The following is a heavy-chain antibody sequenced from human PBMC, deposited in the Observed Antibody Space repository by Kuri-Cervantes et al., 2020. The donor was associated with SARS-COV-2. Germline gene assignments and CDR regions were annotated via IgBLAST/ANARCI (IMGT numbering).Heavy chain of an antibody. CDR1: GYSISSGYY. CDR2: IYHSGST. D-gene: IGHD2-2*01. Sequence: SQTLSLTCAVSGYSISSGYYWGWIRQPPGKGLEWIGSIYHSGSTYYNPSLKSRVTISVDTSKNQFSLKLSSVTAADTAVYYCAREVVVPAAGFDPWGQGTLVTVSS. CDR3: AREVVVPAAGFDP. V-gene: IGHV4-38-2*02. J-gene: IGHJ5*02.